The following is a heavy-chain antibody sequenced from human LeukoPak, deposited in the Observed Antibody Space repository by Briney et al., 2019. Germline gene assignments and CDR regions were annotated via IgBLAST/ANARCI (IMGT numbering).Heavy chain of an antibody. V-gene: IGHV3-15*01. CDR2: IKSKTDSGTT. Sequence: GGSLRLSCAASGFTFNNAWMSWVRQAPGKGLEWVGRIKSKTDSGTTDYAAPVKGRFTISRDDSKNTLYLQMNSLKTEDTAVYYCTTDPSIVATTLDDYWGQGTLVTVSS. D-gene: IGHD5-12*01. CDR1: GFTFNNAW. CDR3: TTDPSIVATTLDDY. J-gene: IGHJ4*02.